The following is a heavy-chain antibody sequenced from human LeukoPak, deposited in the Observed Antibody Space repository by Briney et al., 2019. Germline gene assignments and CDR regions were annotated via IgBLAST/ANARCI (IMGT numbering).Heavy chain of an antibody. CDR2: INHSGST. V-gene: IGHV4-34*01. CDR1: GGSFSGYY. D-gene: IGHD3-22*01. Sequence: SETLSLTCAVYGGSFSGYYWSWIRQPPGKGLEWIGEINHSGSTNYNPSLKSRVTISVDTSKNQFSLKLSSVTAADTAVYYCARVDSSGYSSGYWGQGTLVTVSS. CDR3: ARVDSSGYSSGY. J-gene: IGHJ4*02.